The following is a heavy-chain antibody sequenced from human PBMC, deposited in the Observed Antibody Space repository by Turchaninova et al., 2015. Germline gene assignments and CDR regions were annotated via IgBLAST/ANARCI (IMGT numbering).Heavy chain of an antibody. CDR2: IYHRGST. J-gene: IGHJ4*02. CDR1: GYSSSSGYF. D-gene: IGHD3/OR15-3a*01. Sequence: QVQLQESGPGRGKTSETLSLPCAVSGYSSSSGYFWGGIRQPPGKGLEWIGNIYHRGSTYDNAALKSRATISVDTSKNQLSLKLSSVTAADTAVYYCARWTGTYFFDYWGQGTLVTVSS. CDR3: ARWTGTYFFDY. V-gene: IGHV4-38-2*01.